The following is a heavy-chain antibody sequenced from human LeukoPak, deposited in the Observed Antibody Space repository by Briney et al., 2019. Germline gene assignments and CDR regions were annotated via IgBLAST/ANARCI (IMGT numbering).Heavy chain of an antibody. Sequence: PGGSLRLSCAASGFTFSSYAMSWVRQAPGKGLEWVSAISGSGGSTYYADSVKGRFTISRDNAKNSLYLQMNSLRAEDTAVYYCARGRGLPGPLDYWGQGTLVTVSS. V-gene: IGHV3-23*01. D-gene: IGHD3-10*01. J-gene: IGHJ4*02. CDR3: ARGRGLPGPLDY. CDR1: GFTFSSYA. CDR2: ISGSGGST.